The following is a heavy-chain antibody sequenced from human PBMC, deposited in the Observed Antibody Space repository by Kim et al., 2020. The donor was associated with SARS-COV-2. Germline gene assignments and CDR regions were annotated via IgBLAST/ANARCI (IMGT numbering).Heavy chain of an antibody. V-gene: IGHV3-30-3*01. D-gene: IGHD1-1*01. CDR1: GFRFSIYA. Sequence: GGSLRLSCAASGFRFSIYAMHWVRQAPGKGLEWVAVTSYDETTKNYADSVKGRFTISRDNSKNTLFLQMNSLRVEDTAVYYCATPKEASPTSPKVFPLSLDSTPQDGNVVVACLVQGFFPRQH. CDR3: ATPKEASPTSPKVFPLSLDSTPQDGNVVVACLVQGFFPRQH. J-gene: IGHJ1*01. CDR2: TSYDETTK.